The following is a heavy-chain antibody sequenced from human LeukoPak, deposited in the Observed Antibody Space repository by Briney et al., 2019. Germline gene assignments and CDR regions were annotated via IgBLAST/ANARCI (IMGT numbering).Heavy chain of an antibody. Sequence: PSEPLSLTCSVSRGSITKNGYNWGWIRQSPETGLEWIGSMHYSGSTYYNPSLNSRVTISVDTSKNQFSLKLTSVTAADTAVYYCCGSGGFAGPFWYWGHAALVTVSS. D-gene: IGHD6-19*01. CDR1: RGSITKNGYN. CDR2: MHYSGST. CDR3: CGSGGFAGPFWY. J-gene: IGHJ4*01. V-gene: IGHV4-39*07.